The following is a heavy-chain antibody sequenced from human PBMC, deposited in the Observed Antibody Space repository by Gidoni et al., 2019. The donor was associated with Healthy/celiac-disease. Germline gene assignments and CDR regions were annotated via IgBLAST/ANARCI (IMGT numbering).Heavy chain of an antibody. CDR1: GFTFSRYA. Sequence: QVQLVESGGGVVQPGRSLRLSCAASGFTFSRYAMHWVRQAPGKGLEWVAVISYDGSNKYYADSVKGRFTISRDNSKNTLYLQMNSLRAEDTAGYYCAREQGYYGSGSLGGDYWGQGTLVTVSS. D-gene: IGHD3-10*01. J-gene: IGHJ4*02. CDR3: AREQGYYGSGSLGGDY. CDR2: ISYDGSNK. V-gene: IGHV3-30-3*01.